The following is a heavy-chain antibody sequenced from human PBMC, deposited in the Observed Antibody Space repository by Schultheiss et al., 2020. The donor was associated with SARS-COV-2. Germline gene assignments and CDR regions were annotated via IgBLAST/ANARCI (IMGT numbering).Heavy chain of an antibody. CDR3: ARGSITMVQGVIPFDY. CDR1: GDSISSYY. D-gene: IGHD3-10*01. Sequence: SQTLSLTCTVSGDSISSYYWSWVRQPPGKGLEWIGEINHSGSTNYNPSLKSRVTISVDTSKNQFSLKLSSVTAADTAVYYCARGSITMVQGVIPFDYWGQGTLVTVSS. V-gene: IGHV4-59*08. J-gene: IGHJ4*02. CDR2: INHSGST.